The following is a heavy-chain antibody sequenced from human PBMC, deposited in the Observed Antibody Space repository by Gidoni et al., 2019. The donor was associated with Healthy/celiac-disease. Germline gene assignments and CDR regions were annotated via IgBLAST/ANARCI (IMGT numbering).Heavy chain of an antibody. J-gene: IGHJ6*02. CDR3: ARDELPTRGYSYGYIPLYYYYYGMDV. CDR2: ISAYNGNT. V-gene: IGHV1-18*01. D-gene: IGHD5-18*01. CDR1: GYTFTSYG. Sequence: QVQLVQSGAEVKKPGASVKVSCKASGYTFTSYGISWVRQAPGQGLEWMGWISAYNGNTNYAQKLQGRVTMTTDTSTSTAYMELRSLRSDDTAVYYWARDELPTRGYSYGYIPLYYYYYGMDVWGQGTTVTVSS.